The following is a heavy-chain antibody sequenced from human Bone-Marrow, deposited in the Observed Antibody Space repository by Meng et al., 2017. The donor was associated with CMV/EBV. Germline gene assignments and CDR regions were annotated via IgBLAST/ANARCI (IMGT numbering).Heavy chain of an antibody. CDR3: ARLYCSSTSCPQGMYFDY. J-gene: IGHJ4*02. V-gene: IGHV3-21*01. D-gene: IGHD2-2*01. CDR1: GFTFSSYS. CDR2: ISSSSSYI. Sequence: LSLTCAASGFTFSSYSMNWVRQAPGKGLEWVSSISSSSSYIYYADSVKGRFTISRDNAKNSLYLQMNSLRAEDTAVYYCARLYCSSTSCPQGMYFDYWGQGTLVTVSS.